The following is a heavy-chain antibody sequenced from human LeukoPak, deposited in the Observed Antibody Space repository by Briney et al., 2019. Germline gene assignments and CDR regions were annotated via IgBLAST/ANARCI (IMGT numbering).Heavy chain of an antibody. CDR3: AREDDSSGHYSAH. J-gene: IGHJ4*02. CDR2: IHSIGTT. Sequence: SETLSLTCSVSGASISRDYWTWIRQSAGKGLEWIGRIHSIGTTNYHPSLNSRITMSIDTSKNQFSLRLNSVTAADTAVYYCAREDDSSGHYSAHWGQGVLVTVSS. CDR1: GASISRDY. D-gene: IGHD3-22*01. V-gene: IGHV4-4*07.